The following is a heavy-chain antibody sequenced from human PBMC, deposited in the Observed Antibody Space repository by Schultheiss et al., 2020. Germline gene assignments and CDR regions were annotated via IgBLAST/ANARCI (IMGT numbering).Heavy chain of an antibody. CDR2: IYYSGST. D-gene: IGHD6-19*01. J-gene: IGHJ3*02. V-gene: IGHV4-31*03. CDR3: AHLEGHSSGSNAFGS. Sequence: SETLSLTCTVSGDSISSGGYYWSWIRQHPGKGLEWIGHIYYSGSTYYNPSLKSRVSISVDTSKNQFSLKLSSVTAADTAVYYCAHLEGHSSGSNAFGSWGQGTMVTVSS. CDR1: GDSISSGGYY.